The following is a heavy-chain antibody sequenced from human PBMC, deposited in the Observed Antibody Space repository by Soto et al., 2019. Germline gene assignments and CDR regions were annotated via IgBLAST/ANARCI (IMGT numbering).Heavy chain of an antibody. Sequence: SETLSLTCTVSGGSISSSSYYWGWIRQPPGKGLEWIGSIYYSGSTYYNPSLKSRVTISVDTSKNQFSLKLSSVTAADAAVYYCASALDDYGDYVDYWGQGTLVTVSS. CDR2: IYYSGST. CDR3: ASALDDYGDYVDY. D-gene: IGHD4-17*01. V-gene: IGHV4-39*01. J-gene: IGHJ4*02. CDR1: GGSISSSSYY.